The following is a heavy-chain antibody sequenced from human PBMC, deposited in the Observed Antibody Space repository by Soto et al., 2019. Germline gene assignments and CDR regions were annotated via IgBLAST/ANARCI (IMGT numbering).Heavy chain of an antibody. D-gene: IGHD6-13*01. Sequence: QVQLQESGPGLVKPSQTLSLTCTVSGGPVINGDSYLNWIRQHPEKGLEWMGYINYRGTTNYNAALKSRIPISVETSKHQFSLRLTSVTAADTAVYYCARDAPGAAPYWGQGTLVTVSS. CDR1: GGPVINGDSY. J-gene: IGHJ4*02. CDR2: INYRGTT. CDR3: ARDAPGAAPY. V-gene: IGHV4-31*03.